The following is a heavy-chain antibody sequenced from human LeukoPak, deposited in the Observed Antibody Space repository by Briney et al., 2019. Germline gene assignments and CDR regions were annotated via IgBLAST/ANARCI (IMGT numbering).Heavy chain of an antibody. CDR2: IYHSGST. J-gene: IGHJ4*02. D-gene: IGHD6-13*01. CDR3: ARLGTAAEGFDY. Sequence: PETLSLTCAVSGYSISSGYYWGWIRQPPGKGLEWIGSIYHSGSTYYNPSLKSRVTISVDTSKNQFSLKLSSVTAADTAVYYCARLGTAAEGFDYWGQGTLVTVSS. V-gene: IGHV4-38-2*01. CDR1: GYSISSGYY.